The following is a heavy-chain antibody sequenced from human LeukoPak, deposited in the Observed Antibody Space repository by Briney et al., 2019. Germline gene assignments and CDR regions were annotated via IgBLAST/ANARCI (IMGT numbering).Heavy chain of an antibody. Sequence: GSLRLSCAASRFTFNSYGMNWVRQAPGKGLEWVSYISSSSTIYYADSEKSRFTISRDNAKNSLYLQMNSLRADDTAVYYCARQLTAYDGGYWGQGTLVTVSS. CDR2: ISSSSTI. V-gene: IGHV3-48*01. CDR1: RFTFNSYG. CDR3: ARQLTAYDGGY. J-gene: IGHJ4*02. D-gene: IGHD1-14*01.